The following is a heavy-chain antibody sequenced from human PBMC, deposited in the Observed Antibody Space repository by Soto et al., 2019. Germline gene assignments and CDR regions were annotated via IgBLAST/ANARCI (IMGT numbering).Heavy chain of an antibody. J-gene: IGHJ6*03. CDR3: AIQPGDMTNACMDV. D-gene: IGHD3-10*01. V-gene: IGHV4-59*08. CDR2: VYNSGRP. CDR1: GGSIGNYY. Sequence: QVQLQESGPGLVKPSETLSLTCTASGGSIGNYYWSWIRQSPGKGLEWIGYVYNSGRPTYNPSLKSRVTMSLDMSKTRFSLWLSSVTAADTALYYCAIQPGDMTNACMDVLGKGTSVTVS.